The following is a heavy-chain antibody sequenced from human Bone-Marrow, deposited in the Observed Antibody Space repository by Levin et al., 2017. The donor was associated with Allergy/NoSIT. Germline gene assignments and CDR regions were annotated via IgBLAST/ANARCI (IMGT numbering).Heavy chain of an antibody. Sequence: GESLKISCKASGYTFTSYAMNWVRQAPGQGLEWMGWINTNTGNPTYAQGFTGRFVFSLDTSVSTAYLQISSLKAEDTAVYYCARDRIRCIAAAGCPNYYYYGMDVWGQGTTVTVSS. CDR1: GYTFTSYA. CDR3: ARDRIRCIAAAGCPNYYYYGMDV. J-gene: IGHJ6*02. V-gene: IGHV7-4-1*02. D-gene: IGHD6-13*01. CDR2: INTNTGNP.